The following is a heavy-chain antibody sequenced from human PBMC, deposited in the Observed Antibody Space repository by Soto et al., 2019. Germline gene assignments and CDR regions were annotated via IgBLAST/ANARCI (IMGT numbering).Heavy chain of an antibody. J-gene: IGHJ6*02. CDR2: ISYDAGIT. CDR1: GFTFSDYA. CDR3: ARRSGRYCSAGSCSYVDGLDV. Sequence: PGGSLRLSCAASGFTFSDYAMHWVRQAPGKGLDWLAVISYDAGITYYADSVKGRFTISRDNFKKTLYLQMNSLRPEDTAVYFCARRSGRYCSAGSCSYVDGLDVWGRGTTVTVSS. V-gene: IGHV3-30-3*01. D-gene: IGHD2-15*01.